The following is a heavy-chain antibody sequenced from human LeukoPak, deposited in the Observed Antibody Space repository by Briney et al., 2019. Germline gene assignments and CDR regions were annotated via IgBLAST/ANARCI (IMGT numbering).Heavy chain of an antibody. D-gene: IGHD3-10*01. V-gene: IGHV3-23*01. J-gene: IGHJ4*02. Sequence: GGSLRLSCAASGFTFSSYAMSWVRQAPGKGLEWVSHISAGGGTTYYPDSVKGRFTISRDNSKNTLYLQMNSLRAEDTAVYSCAKAEGSGNQPFNYWGQGTLATVSS. CDR1: GFTFSSYA. CDR3: AKAEGSGNQPFNY. CDR2: ISAGGGTT.